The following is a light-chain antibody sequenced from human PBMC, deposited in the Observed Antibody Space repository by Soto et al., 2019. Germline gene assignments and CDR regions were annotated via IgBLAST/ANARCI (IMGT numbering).Light chain of an antibody. CDR1: ESVSDNY. Sequence: EIVWTQSPGTLSLSPGERATLSCRASESVSDNYLAWYQQRSGQAPRLLIYGASSRASAVPDRFSGSGSGADFTLTIRRLEPEDFAVYYCQQYGSSPLTFGGGTKVDIK. CDR2: GAS. J-gene: IGKJ4*01. CDR3: QQYGSSPLT. V-gene: IGKV3-20*01.